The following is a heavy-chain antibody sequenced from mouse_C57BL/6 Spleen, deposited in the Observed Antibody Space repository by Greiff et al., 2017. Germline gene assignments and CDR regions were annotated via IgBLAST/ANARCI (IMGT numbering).Heavy chain of an antibody. J-gene: IGHJ3*01. D-gene: IGHD1-1*01. CDR2: IWTGGGT. Sequence: VMLVESGPGLVAPSQSLSITCTVSGFSLTSYAISWVRQPPGKGLAWLGVIWTGGGTNYNSALKSKLSISKDNSKSQVFLKMNSLQTDDTARYYCASTVVARGAFAYWGQGTLVTVSA. V-gene: IGHV2-9-1*01. CDR1: GFSLTSYA. CDR3: ASTVVARGAFAY.